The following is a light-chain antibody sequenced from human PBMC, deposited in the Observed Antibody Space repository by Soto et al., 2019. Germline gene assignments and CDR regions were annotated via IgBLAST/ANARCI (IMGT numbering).Light chain of an antibody. J-gene: IGLJ7*01. CDR2: DVS. V-gene: IGLV2-14*01. CDR3: SSYTSTTAV. Sequence: QSVLTQPASVSGSPGQSITISCTGTSSDLGGYNHVSWYQQHPGKAPKLMIYDVSNRPSGVSNRFPGSKSGNTASLTISGLQAEDEADYYCSSYTSTTAVFGGGTQLTVL. CDR1: SSDLGGYNH.